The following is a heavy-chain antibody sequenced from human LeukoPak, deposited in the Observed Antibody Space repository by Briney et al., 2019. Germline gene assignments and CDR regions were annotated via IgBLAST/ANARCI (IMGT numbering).Heavy chain of an antibody. V-gene: IGHV4-39*01. J-gene: IGHJ1*01. D-gene: IGHD3-22*01. CDR2: IYYSGRT. Sequence: SEILSHTCTIFGDSVSRSDSYWDWIRQPPGKGQEWIGTIYYSGRTYYSPSLKSRVTLSVDMSNNQFSLTLSSVTAADTALYFCGRRRYYDSSGYLEWGQGTLVTVSS. CDR3: GRRRYYDSSGYLE. CDR1: GDSVSRSDSY.